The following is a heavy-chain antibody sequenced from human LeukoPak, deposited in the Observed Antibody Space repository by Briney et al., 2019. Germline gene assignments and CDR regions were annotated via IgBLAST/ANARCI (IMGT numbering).Heavy chain of an antibody. CDR3: AREVLWGSGLVPFKGLYFDL. J-gene: IGHJ2*01. V-gene: IGHV4-34*01. Sequence: TSETLSLTCAVYGGSFSGYYWSWIRQPPGKGLEWIGEINHSGSTNYNPSLKSRVTISVDTSKNQFSLKLSSVTAADTAVYYCAREVLWGSGLVPFKGLYFDLWGRGTLVTVSS. D-gene: IGHD6-19*01. CDR2: INHSGST. CDR1: GGSFSGYY.